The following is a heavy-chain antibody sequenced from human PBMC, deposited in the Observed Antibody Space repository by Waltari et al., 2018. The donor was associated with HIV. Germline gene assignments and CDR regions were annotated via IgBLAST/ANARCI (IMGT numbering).Heavy chain of an antibody. Sequence: QLQLQESGPALVKPSETLSLTCTVSTGYITQPYYWGWFRQFPGTGLEWIGSIYSNGVSHYAPSLKSRVALSVDMSKNQFSLTLTAVTAADTSRYFCVALRTVTGMIDKWGQGTLVTVS. J-gene: IGHJ4*02. CDR2: IYSNGVS. V-gene: IGHV4-39*01. CDR3: VALRTVTGMIDK. D-gene: IGHD6-19*01. CDR1: TGYITQPYY.